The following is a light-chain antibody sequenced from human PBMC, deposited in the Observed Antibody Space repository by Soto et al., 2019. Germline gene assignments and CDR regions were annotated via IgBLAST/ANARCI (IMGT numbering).Light chain of an antibody. V-gene: IGKV1-5*03. Sequence: DIQMTQSPSTLSASVGDRVTITCRASQSVSSWLAWYQHKPGKAPKLLIYKASTLETGVPSRFSGRGSGTEFTLTISSLQPDDFATYYCQQSYRTPITFGQGTRLEIK. J-gene: IGKJ5*01. CDR3: QQSYRTPIT. CDR1: QSVSSW. CDR2: KAS.